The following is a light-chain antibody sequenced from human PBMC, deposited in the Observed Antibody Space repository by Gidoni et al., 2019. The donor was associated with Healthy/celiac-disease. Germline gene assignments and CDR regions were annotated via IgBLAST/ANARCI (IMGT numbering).Light chain of an antibody. CDR1: QSISSY. Sequence: DIQMPQSPSSLSASVGDRVTITCRASQSISSYLNWYQQKPGKAPKLLIYAASSLHSGVPSRFSGSGSGTDFTLTISSLQPEDFATYYCQQSYSTPWTFGQGTKVEIK. CDR2: AAS. J-gene: IGKJ1*01. CDR3: QQSYSTPWT. V-gene: IGKV1-39*01.